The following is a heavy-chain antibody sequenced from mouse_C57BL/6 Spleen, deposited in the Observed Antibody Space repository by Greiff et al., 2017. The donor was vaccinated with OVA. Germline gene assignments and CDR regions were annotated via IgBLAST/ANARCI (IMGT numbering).Heavy chain of an antibody. CDR2: IYPGDGDT. Sequence: VQLQQSGPELVKPGASVKISCKASGYAFSSSWMNWVKQRPGKGLEWIGRIYPGDGDTNYNGKFKGKATLTADKSSSTAYMQLSSLTSEDSAVYFCARSEGYGNYPWYVDYWGQGTTLTVSS. D-gene: IGHD2-1*01. CDR1: GYAFSSSW. J-gene: IGHJ2*01. CDR3: ARSEGYGNYPWYVDY. V-gene: IGHV1-82*01.